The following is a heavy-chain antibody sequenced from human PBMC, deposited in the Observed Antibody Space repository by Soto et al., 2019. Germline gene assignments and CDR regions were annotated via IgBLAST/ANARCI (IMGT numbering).Heavy chain of an antibody. D-gene: IGHD5-18*01. CDR2: IFPGDSDT. CDR1: GYSFSNFW. V-gene: IGHV5-51*01. Sequence: EVQLVQSGAEVKKPGESLKISCKGSGYSFSNFWIAWVRQMPGKGLEWMGIIFPGDSDTRYSPSFQGQVIISADKAISTAYLQWSSLKASDTAIYYCARSLNTATPLEYWGQGTLVTVSS. CDR3: ARSLNTATPLEY. J-gene: IGHJ4*02.